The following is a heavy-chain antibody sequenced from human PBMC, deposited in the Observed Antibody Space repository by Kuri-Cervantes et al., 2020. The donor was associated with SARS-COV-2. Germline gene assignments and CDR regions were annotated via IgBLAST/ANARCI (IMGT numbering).Heavy chain of an antibody. J-gene: IGHJ6*03. CDR3: AREFGDYYYYYYYMDV. CDR2: ISSSISYI. D-gene: IGHD2-21*02. V-gene: IGHV3-21*01. CDR1: GFTFSSYS. Sequence: GESLKISCAASGFTFSSYSMNWVRQAPGKGLERVSSISSSISYIYYADSVKGRFTISRDNAKNSLYLQMNSLRAEDTAVYYCAREFGDYYYYYYYMDVWGKGTTVTVSS.